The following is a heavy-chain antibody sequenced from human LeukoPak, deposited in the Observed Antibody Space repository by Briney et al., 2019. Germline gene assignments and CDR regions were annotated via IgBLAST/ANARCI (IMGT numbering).Heavy chain of an antibody. CDR2: INHSGNT. Sequence: SETLSLTCAVYGGSFSGYYWSWVRQAPGKGLEGIGEINHSGNTNYTPSLKTRVTISVDTSKNQFSLNLTSVTAADTAVYYCARAEFRNHYYMDVWGKGTTVTVSS. D-gene: IGHD1-14*01. J-gene: IGHJ6*03. V-gene: IGHV4-34*01. CDR3: ARAEFRNHYYMDV. CDR1: GGSFSGYY.